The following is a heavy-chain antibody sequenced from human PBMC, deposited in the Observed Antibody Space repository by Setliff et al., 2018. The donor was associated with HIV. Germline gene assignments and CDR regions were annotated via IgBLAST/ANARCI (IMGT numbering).Heavy chain of an antibody. D-gene: IGHD3-22*01. CDR1: GFTFSSYA. V-gene: IGHV3-23*01. CDR2: ISGGST. Sequence: PGGSLRLSCAASGFTFSSYAMSWVRQAPGKGLEWVSSISGGSTYYADSVKGRFTISRDNSKNTLYLQMNSLRAEDTAVYYCAKDLYYYDSSGYEDFQHWGQGTLVTVSS. CDR3: AKDLYYYDSSGYEDFQH. J-gene: IGHJ1*01.